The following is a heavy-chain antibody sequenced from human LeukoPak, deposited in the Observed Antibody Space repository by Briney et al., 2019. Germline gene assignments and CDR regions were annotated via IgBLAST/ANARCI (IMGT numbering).Heavy chain of an antibody. Sequence: GESLKISCKGSGYSFTSYWIGRVRQMPGKGLEWMGIIYPGDSDTRYSPSFQGQVTISADKSISTAYLQWSSLKASDTAMYYCVKTASYYYDSSGYYPDAFDIWGQGTMVTVSS. CDR2: IYPGDSDT. J-gene: IGHJ3*02. D-gene: IGHD3-22*01. V-gene: IGHV5-51*01. CDR1: GYSFTSYW. CDR3: VKTASYYYDSSGYYPDAFDI.